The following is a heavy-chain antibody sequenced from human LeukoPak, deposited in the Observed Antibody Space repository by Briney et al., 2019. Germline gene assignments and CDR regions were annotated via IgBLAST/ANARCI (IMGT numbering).Heavy chain of an antibody. CDR2: IYYSGST. J-gene: IGHJ4*02. CDR1: GGSISSSSYY. V-gene: IGHV4-39*07. D-gene: IGHD3-22*01. Sequence: SETLSLTCTVSGGSISSSSYYWGWIRQPPGKGLEWIGSIYYSGSTYCNPSLKSRVTISVDTSRNQFSLKLSSVTAADTAVYYCARDPYYDSSGYYPFDYWGRGTLVTVSS. CDR3: ARDPYYDSSGYYPFDY.